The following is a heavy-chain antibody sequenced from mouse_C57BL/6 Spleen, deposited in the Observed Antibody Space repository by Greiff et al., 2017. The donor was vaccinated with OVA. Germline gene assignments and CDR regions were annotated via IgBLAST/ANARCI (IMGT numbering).Heavy chain of an antibody. J-gene: IGHJ2*01. Sequence: QVQLQQPGAELVMPGASVKLSCKASGYTFTSYWMHWVKQRPGQGLEWIGEIDPSDSYTNYNQTFKGKSTLTVDKSSSTVYMQISSLTAEDAAVYYCASDYGNYRDDWGQGTTLTVAS. CDR2: IDPSDSYT. CDR3: ASDYGNYRDD. CDR1: GYTFTSYW. V-gene: IGHV1-69*01. D-gene: IGHD2-1*01.